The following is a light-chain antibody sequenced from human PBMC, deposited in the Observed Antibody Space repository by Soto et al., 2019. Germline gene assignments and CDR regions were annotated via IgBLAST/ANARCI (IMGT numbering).Light chain of an antibody. J-gene: IGLJ1*01. Sequence: QSALTQPASVSGSPGQSVTISCTGTSSDVGGYDYVSWYQQHPGTAPKLMLYEVNNRPSGVSNRFSGSKSGNTASLIISGLQTEHEADYYCSAYTTTRTLIFGNATKAT. CDR1: SSDVGGYDY. CDR3: SAYTTTRTLI. CDR2: EVN. V-gene: IGLV2-14*01.